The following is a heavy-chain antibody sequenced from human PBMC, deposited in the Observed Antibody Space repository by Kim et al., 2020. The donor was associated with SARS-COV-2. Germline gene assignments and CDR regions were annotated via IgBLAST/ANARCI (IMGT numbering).Heavy chain of an antibody. J-gene: IGHJ4*02. CDR3: ARDLYSSGSHFDY. Sequence: GGSLRLSCAASGFTFSSYAMHWVRQAPGKGLEWVAVISYDGSKKYYADSVKGRFTISRDDSKNTLYLQMNSLRAEDTAVYYCARDLYSSGSHFDYWGQGT. CDR1: GFTFSSYA. CDR2: ISYDGSKK. D-gene: IGHD6-19*01. V-gene: IGHV3-30*04.